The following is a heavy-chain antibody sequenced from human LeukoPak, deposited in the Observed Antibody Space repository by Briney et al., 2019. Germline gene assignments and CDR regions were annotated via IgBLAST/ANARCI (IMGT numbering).Heavy chain of an antibody. CDR2: INSDGSST. CDR3: ARPLHDIYGDYVARPGYYYYYGMDV. V-gene: IGHV3-74*01. J-gene: IGHJ6*02. CDR1: GFTFSSYW. Sequence: PGGSLRLSCAASGFTFSSYWMHWVRQAPGKGLVWASRINSDGSSTSYADSVKGRFTISRDNAKNTLYLQMNSLRAEDTAVYYCARPLHDIYGDYVARPGYYYYYGMDVWGQGTTVTVSS. D-gene: IGHD4-17*01.